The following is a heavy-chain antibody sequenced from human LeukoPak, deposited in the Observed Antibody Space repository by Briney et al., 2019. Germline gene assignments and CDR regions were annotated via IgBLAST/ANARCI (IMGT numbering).Heavy chain of an antibody. V-gene: IGHV4-31*03. CDR1: GGSISSGGYY. Sequence: PSQTLSLTCTVSGGSISSGGYYWSWIRQHPGKGLEWIGYIYYSGSTYYNPSLKSRVTISVDTSKNQFSLKLSSVTAADTAVYYCARGGYCSSTSCYRRYFQHWGQGTLVTVSS. J-gene: IGHJ1*01. CDR2: IYYSGST. D-gene: IGHD2-2*02. CDR3: ARGGYCSSTSCYRRYFQH.